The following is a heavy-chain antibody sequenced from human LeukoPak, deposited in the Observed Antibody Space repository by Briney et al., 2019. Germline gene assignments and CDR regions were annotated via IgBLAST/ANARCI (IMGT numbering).Heavy chain of an antibody. D-gene: IGHD3-10*01. V-gene: IGHV3-23*01. Sequence: SGGSLRLSCAASGFTFRTSAMSWVRQAPAKWLQWVSSINDGDYSTYYADSVKGRFTISRDSSKNILYLQMNSLRTDDTAMYYCATANPTPRGINFDSWGQGTLVTVSS. CDR3: ATANPTPRGINFDS. CDR1: GFTFRTSA. J-gene: IGHJ4*02. CDR2: INDGDYST.